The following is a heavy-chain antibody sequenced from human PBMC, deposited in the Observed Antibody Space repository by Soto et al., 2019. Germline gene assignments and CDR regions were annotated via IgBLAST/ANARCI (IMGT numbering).Heavy chain of an antibody. Sequence: PGGSLRLSCAASRFTFGSYAVSWVRQAPGKGLEWVSAISGSGDNTFYADSVKGRFTISRDNSKNTLYLQMNSLRAEDTAVYYCAKVKWSGSYPDYYYYGMDVWGQGTTVTVSS. J-gene: IGHJ6*02. D-gene: IGHD1-26*01. V-gene: IGHV3-23*01. CDR1: RFTFGSYA. CDR2: ISGSGDNT. CDR3: AKVKWSGSYPDYYYYGMDV.